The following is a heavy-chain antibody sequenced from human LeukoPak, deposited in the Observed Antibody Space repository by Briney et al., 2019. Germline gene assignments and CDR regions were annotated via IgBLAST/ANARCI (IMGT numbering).Heavy chain of an antibody. J-gene: IGHJ4*02. V-gene: IGHV3-23*01. CDR3: VSFYETY. D-gene: IGHD2/OR15-2a*01. Sequence: GGSLRLSCAASGFTFSNSAMSWVRQAPGKGLEWVSAISGSGDYTYYADSVKGRFTISKDNAKNTVYLQMNSLRAEDTAVYYCVSFYETYWGRGTLVTVSS. CDR1: GFTFSNSA. CDR2: ISGSGDYT.